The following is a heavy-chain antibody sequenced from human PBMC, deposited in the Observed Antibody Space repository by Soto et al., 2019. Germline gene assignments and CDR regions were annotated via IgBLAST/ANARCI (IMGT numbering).Heavy chain of an antibody. CDR3: ARDPSHWFDP. CDR1: GASITGDGYS. J-gene: IGHJ5*02. CDR2: IFHSGTT. Sequence: SETLSLTCAVSGASITGDGYSWSWIRPSPGKGLEWIGYIFHSGTTQYNPSLRGLVTISVDRSKNQFSLSLNSVTAADAAVYYCARDPSHWFDPWGQGALVTVSS. V-gene: IGHV4-30-2*06.